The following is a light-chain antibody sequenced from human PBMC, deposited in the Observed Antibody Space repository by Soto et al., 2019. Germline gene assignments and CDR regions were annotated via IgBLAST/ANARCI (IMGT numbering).Light chain of an antibody. CDR2: EVT. CDR1: SSDVGGYNY. J-gene: IGLJ2*01. V-gene: IGLV2-8*01. CDR3: SSYSRSNDYVV. Sequence: QSALTQPPSASGSPGQSVTISCTGTSSDVGGYNYVSWYQQHPGKAPKLMIFEVTKRPSGVPGRFSGSKSGNTASLTVSGLQADDEADYYCSSYSRSNDYVVFGGGTKLTFL.